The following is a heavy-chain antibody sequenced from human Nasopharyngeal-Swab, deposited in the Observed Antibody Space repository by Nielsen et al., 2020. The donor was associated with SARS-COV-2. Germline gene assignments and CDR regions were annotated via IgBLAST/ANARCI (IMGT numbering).Heavy chain of an antibody. V-gene: IGHV1-18*04. D-gene: IGHD2-2*01. CDR3: ARLAVLDQLRATLFDY. CDR1: GYTFTSYG. Sequence: ASVKVSCKASGYTFTSYGISWVRQAPAQGLEWMGWISAYNGNTNYAQKLQGRVTITADESTSTAYMELSSLRSEDTAVYYCARLAVLDQLRATLFDYWGQGTLVTVSS. J-gene: IGHJ4*02. CDR2: ISAYNGNT.